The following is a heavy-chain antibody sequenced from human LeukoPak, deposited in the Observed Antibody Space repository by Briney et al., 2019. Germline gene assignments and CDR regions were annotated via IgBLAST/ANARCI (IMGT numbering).Heavy chain of an antibody. J-gene: IGHJ4*02. D-gene: IGHD5-12*01. Sequence: GGSLRLSCAASGFTFSDSWMHWVRQVPGKGPEWLSLTSKDGGDTDYAASAKGRVTASRDNAKNTLYLELTNLRPDDTAVYYCARGGYSGSYYRFSWGRGTLVTVAS. CDR2: TSKDGGDT. CDR3: ARGGYSGSYYRFS. CDR1: GFTFSDSW. V-gene: IGHV3-74*01.